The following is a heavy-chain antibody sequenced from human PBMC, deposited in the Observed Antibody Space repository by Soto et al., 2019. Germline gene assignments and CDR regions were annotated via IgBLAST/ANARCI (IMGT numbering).Heavy chain of an antibody. CDR2: INTDGSNT. V-gene: IGHV3-74*01. D-gene: IGHD2-15*01. CDR3: AREFCSGGNCYTYYFDP. J-gene: IGHJ5*02. Sequence: PVGSLRLSCAASGLTFNRYWMHWVRHAPGKGLVWVSHINTDGSNTNYADSVKGRFTISRDNDKSTLLLQMNSLRDEDTAVYYCAREFCSGGNCYTYYFDPWGQGIPVTVSS. CDR1: GLTFNRYW.